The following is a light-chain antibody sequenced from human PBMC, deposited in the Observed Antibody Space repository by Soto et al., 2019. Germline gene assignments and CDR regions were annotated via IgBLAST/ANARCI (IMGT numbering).Light chain of an antibody. Sequence: IVLTQSPGTLSLSPGERATLSCRASQSISATPLAWYQQRPGQAPRLLLYGASSRATGIPDRFSGSGSGTDFTLTISRVEPEDVAVFYCQHYGSSPLTFGGGTKVEIK. CDR2: GAS. J-gene: IGKJ4*01. CDR3: QHYGSSPLT. CDR1: QSISATP. V-gene: IGKV3-20*01.